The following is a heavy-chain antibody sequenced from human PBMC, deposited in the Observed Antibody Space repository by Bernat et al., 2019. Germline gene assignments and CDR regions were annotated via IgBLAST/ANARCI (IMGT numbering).Heavy chain of an antibody. CDR1: GFTFSSYA. D-gene: IGHD2-15*01. CDR3: AKGENIVVVVAATIYYYYGMDV. J-gene: IGHJ6*02. V-gene: IGHV3-23*01. Sequence: EVQLLESGGGLVQPGGSLRLSCAASGFTFSSYAMSWVRQAPGKGLEWVSAISGSGGSTYYADSVKGRFTISRDNSKNTLYLQMNSLRAEDTAVYYCAKGENIVVVVAATIYYYYGMDVWGQGTTVTVSS. CDR2: ISGSGGST.